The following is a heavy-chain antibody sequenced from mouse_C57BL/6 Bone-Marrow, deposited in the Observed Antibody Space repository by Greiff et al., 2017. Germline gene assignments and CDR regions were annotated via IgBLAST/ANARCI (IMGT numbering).Heavy chain of an antibody. Sequence: QVQLQQPGAELVRPGSSVKLSCKASGYTFTSYWMDWVKQRPGQGLEWIGNIYPSDSETHYNQKFKDKATLTVAKSSSTAYMQLSSLTSEDSAVYYCARGLITTVDYFDDWGQGTTLTVSS. D-gene: IGHD1-1*01. V-gene: IGHV1-61*01. J-gene: IGHJ2*01. CDR1: GYTFTSYW. CDR3: ARGLITTVDYFDD. CDR2: IYPSDSET.